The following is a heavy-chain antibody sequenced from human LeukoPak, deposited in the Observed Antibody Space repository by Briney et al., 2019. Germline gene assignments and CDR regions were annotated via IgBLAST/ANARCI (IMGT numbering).Heavy chain of an antibody. V-gene: IGHV1-2*02. CDR2: INPNSGGT. D-gene: IGHD3-22*01. CDR3: ARDRGYDSSGYYYKKYNWFDP. Sequence: GASVKVSCKASGYTFTGYYMHWVRQAPGQGLEWVGWINPNSGGTNYAQKFQGRVTMTRDTSISTAYMELSRLRSDDTAVYYCARDRGYDSSGYYYKKYNWFDPWGQGTLVTVSS. CDR1: GYTFTGYY. J-gene: IGHJ5*02.